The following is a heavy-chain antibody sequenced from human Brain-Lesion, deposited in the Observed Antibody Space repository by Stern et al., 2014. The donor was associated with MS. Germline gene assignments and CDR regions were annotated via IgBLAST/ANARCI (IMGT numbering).Heavy chain of an antibody. D-gene: IGHD1-1*01. CDR1: GFSFSQAW. Sequence: LQLVQSGGGLVKSAGSLRLSCTASGFSFSQAWMGWVRQAPGKGQAWVCHIKSRTDGGTANYAASVKDRFTVSRDNSATMLYLQMNSLTIEDTAVYYCVAGAQLWLWGQGTLVTVSS. V-gene: IGHV3-15*01. CDR2: IKSRTDGGTA. CDR3: VAGAQLWL. J-gene: IGHJ4*02.